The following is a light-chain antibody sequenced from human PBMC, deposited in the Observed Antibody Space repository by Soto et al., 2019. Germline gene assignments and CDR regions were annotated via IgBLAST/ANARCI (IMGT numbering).Light chain of an antibody. CDR1: QSINNN. V-gene: IGKV3-11*01. CDR2: DAS. J-gene: IGKJ1*01. CDR3: QLRAIRPCT. Sequence: EIVMTQSAATLSVSPGERATLSCRASQSINNNLAWYQQKPGQAPRVLVYDASERAAGIPARFSGSGSGAAFTPPISSLEAEDFVGYYCQLRAIRPCTFGQGTKLDI.